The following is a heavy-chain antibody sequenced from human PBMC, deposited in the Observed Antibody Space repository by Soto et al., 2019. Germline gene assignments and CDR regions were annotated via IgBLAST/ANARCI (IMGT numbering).Heavy chain of an antibody. V-gene: IGHV4-30-4*01. CDR3: ARMMTTVVTRLNYFDY. Sequence: QVQLQESGPGLVKPSQTLSLTCTVSGGSISSGDYYWSWIRQPPGKGLEWIGYIYYSGSTYYNPSLKSRVTISVDTSKNQFSLKLSSVTAADTAVYYCARMMTTVVTRLNYFDYWGQGTLVTVSS. CDR1: GGSISSGDYY. CDR2: IYYSGST. J-gene: IGHJ4*02. D-gene: IGHD4-17*01.